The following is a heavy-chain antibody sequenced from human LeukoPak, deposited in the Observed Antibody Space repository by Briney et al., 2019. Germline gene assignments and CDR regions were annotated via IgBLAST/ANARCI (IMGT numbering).Heavy chain of an antibody. Sequence: GGSLRLSCAASGFTFSSYSMNWVRQAPGKGLEWVSSISSSSSYIYYADSVKGRFTISRDNAKNSLYLQMNSLKTEDTAVYYCRTFRGVDTWGQGTLVTVSS. CDR1: GFTFSSYS. CDR3: RTFRGVDT. D-gene: IGHD3-10*01. J-gene: IGHJ5*02. CDR2: ISSSSSYI. V-gene: IGHV3-21*03.